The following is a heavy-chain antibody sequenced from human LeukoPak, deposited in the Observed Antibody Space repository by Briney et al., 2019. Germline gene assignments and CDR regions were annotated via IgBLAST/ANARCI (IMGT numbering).Heavy chain of an antibody. CDR2: IYHSGST. V-gene: IGHV4-38-2*02. CDR1: GYSISSGYY. CDR3: AREVPPVLRYFDWSQTPGAFDI. J-gene: IGHJ3*02. D-gene: IGHD3-9*01. Sequence: PSETLFLTCTVSGYSISSGYYWGWIRQPPGKGLEWIGSIYHSGSTYYNPSLKSRVTISVDTSKNQFSLKLSSVTAADTAVYYCAREVPPVLRYFDWSQTPGAFDIWGQGTMVTVSS.